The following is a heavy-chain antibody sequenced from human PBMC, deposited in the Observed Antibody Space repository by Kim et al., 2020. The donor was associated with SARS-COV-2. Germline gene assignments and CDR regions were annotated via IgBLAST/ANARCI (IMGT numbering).Heavy chain of an antibody. CDR2: NNYSGST. CDR1: GGSISSSCYY. D-gene: IGHD3-9*01. V-gene: IGHV4-39*01. CDR3: ARHTGRFEWLISAAVGSAFDT. J-gene: IGHJ3*02. Sequence: SETLSLTCTVSGGSISSSCYYWGRIRPPPGKGWHWNVSNNYSGSTNYNPSLKFPVSITVYTSKNQFSLNLSTVTAADTAVYYCARHTGRFEWLISAAVGSAFDTWGPRAMLTVSS.